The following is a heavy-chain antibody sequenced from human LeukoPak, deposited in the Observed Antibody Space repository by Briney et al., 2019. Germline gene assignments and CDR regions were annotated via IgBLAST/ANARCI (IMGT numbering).Heavy chain of an antibody. Sequence: SETLSLTCTVSGGSISNSSSYWAWIRQPPGKGLEWVGTIYYTGSTDHNPSLKGRVTISLDTSKNQFSLKLSSVTAADTAVYYCARQRTRRWGSGSGKDWFDPWGQGTLVTVSS. CDR2: IYYTGST. J-gene: IGHJ5*02. CDR3: ARQRTRRWGSGSGKDWFDP. V-gene: IGHV4-39*01. D-gene: IGHD3-10*01. CDR1: GGSISNSSSY.